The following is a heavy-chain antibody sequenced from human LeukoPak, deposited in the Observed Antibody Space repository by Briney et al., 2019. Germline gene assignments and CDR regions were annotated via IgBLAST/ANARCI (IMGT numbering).Heavy chain of an antibody. D-gene: IGHD3-22*01. Sequence: ASVKVSCKASGYTFTSYDLNWVRQAPEQGLEWMGWVNPNSGNTGYAQKFQGRVAMTMDPSISTAYMELSSLRSEDTAVYYCARRSDDYDSSAYYHWGQGTLVTVSS. CDR2: VNPNSGNT. V-gene: IGHV1-8*01. CDR3: ARRSDDYDSSAYYH. CDR1: GYTFTSYD. J-gene: IGHJ4*02.